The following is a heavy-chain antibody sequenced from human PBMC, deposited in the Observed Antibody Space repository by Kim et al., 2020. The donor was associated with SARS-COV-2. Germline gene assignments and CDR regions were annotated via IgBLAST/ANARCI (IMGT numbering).Heavy chain of an antibody. Sequence: SYTNYADSVKGRFTISRDNAKNSLYLQMNSLRAEDTAVYYCARGSGYFDYWGQGTLVTVSS. CDR3: ARGSGYFDY. V-gene: IGHV3-11*05. CDR2: SYT. J-gene: IGHJ4*02. D-gene: IGHD3-3*01.